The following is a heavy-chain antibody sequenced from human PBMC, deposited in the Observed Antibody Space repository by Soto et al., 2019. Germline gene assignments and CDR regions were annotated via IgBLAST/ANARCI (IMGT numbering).Heavy chain of an antibody. CDR2: ISLYSDGT. CDR1: GYTFSNYG. Sequence: QVQLVQSGGEVKRPGASVKVSCKTAGYTFSNYGITWLRQAPGQPLEWLGGISLYSDGTNYAQKFHGRVSITTDTSPTTAYIALLSPRSDDTAVYYCARVVPGAEAWFGPWGQGTLVTVPS. J-gene: IGHJ5*02. V-gene: IGHV1-18*01. CDR3: ARVVPGAEAWFGP. D-gene: IGHD2-2*01.